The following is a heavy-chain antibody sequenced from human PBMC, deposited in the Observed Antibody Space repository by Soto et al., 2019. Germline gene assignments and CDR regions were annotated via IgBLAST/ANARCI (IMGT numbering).Heavy chain of an antibody. Sequence: PGGSLRLSCAGSGFTFSRYWMHWVRQVPGKGLVWVSNIVSDGSGTTYADSVKGRFTISRDNAKNTLYLQMNSLRVEDTAVYYCATDASAEPHDLWGQGTLVTVSS. J-gene: IGHJ5*02. CDR2: IVSDGSGT. D-gene: IGHD2-2*01. CDR1: GFTFSRYW. V-gene: IGHV3-74*01. CDR3: ATDASAEPHDL.